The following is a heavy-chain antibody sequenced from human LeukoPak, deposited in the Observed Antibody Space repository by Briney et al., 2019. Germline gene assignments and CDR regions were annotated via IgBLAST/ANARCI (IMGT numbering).Heavy chain of an antibody. D-gene: IGHD6-13*01. J-gene: IGHJ5*02. V-gene: IGHV3-53*05. CDR3: ARYITSLYSSSWYAPGWFDP. CDR1: GFTVSSNS. Sequence: QSGGSLRLSCTVSGFTVSSNSMSWVRQAPGKGLEWVSFIYSDNTHYSDSVKGRFTISRDNSKNTLYLQMNSLRSDDTAVYYCARYITSLYSSSWYAPGWFDPWGQGTLVTVSS. CDR2: IYSDNT.